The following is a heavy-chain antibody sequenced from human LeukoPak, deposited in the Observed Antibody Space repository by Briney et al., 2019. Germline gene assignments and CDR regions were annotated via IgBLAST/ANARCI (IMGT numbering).Heavy chain of an antibody. V-gene: IGHV4-39*07. Sequence: TGGSLRLSCAASGFTFSSYNMNWVRQPPGKGLEWIGSIYYSGSTFYKPSRKSRVSISVDTSKNEFSLKLSSVTAADTAVYYCARAPTGSYWYFDVWGRGSLATVSS. CDR3: ARAPTGSYWYFDV. CDR1: GFTFSSYN. CDR2: IYYSGST. J-gene: IGHJ2*01. D-gene: IGHD7-27*01.